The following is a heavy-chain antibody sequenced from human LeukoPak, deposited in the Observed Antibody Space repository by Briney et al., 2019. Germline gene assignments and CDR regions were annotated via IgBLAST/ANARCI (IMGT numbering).Heavy chain of an antibody. J-gene: IGHJ4*02. D-gene: IGHD3-22*01. CDR1: GFTFSSYA. Sequence: GSLRLSCAASGFTFSSYAMSWVRQAPGKGLEWVSAISGSGGSTYYADSVKGRFTISRDNSKNTLYLQMNSLRAEDTAVYYCVSGSDTSGYYFYWGQGTLVTVSS. V-gene: IGHV3-23*01. CDR2: ISGSGGST. CDR3: VSGSDTSGYYFY.